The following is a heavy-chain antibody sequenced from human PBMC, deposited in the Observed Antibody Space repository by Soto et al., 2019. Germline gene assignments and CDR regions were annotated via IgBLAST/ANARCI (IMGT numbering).Heavy chain of an antibody. V-gene: IGHV4-59*08. D-gene: IGHD2-2*01. CDR1: GGSISSYY. J-gene: IGHJ5*02. Sequence: SETLSLTCTVSGGSISSYYWSWIRQPPGKGLEWIGYIYYSGSTNYNPSLKSRVTISVDTSKNQFSLKLSSVTAADTAVYYCGRLGPPYQLLTTCSAPWGQEPLVPVPS. CDR2: IYYSGST. CDR3: GRLGPPYQLLTTCSAP.